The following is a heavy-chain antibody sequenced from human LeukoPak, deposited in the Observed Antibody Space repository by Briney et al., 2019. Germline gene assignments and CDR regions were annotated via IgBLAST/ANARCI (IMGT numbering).Heavy chain of an antibody. J-gene: IGHJ3*01. CDR2: INPSGGST. D-gene: IGHD6-19*01. Sequence: GASVKVSCKASGYSFTNYYIHWVRQAPGHGLEWMGIINPSGGSTNYAQKFKGRVTLTRDTSTSTVYMELSSLRSEDSAVYYCARGHSSGWLGEAFDLWGPGTMVTVSS. CDR3: ARGHSSGWLGEAFDL. V-gene: IGHV1-46*01. CDR1: GYSFTNYY.